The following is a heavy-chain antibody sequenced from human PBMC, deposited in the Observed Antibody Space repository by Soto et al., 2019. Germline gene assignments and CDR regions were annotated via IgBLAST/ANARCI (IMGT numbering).Heavy chain of an antibody. CDR3: AKSKRGYTAMAPNFDY. CDR1: GFTFSSYG. CDR2: ISYDGSNK. D-gene: IGHD5-18*01. J-gene: IGHJ4*03. Sequence: VGSLRLSCAASGFTFSSYGMHWVRQAPGKGLEWVAVISYDGSNKYYADSVKGRFTISRDNSKNTLYLQMNSLRAEDTAVYYCAKSKRGYTAMAPNFDYWGQGTMVTVSS. V-gene: IGHV3-30*18.